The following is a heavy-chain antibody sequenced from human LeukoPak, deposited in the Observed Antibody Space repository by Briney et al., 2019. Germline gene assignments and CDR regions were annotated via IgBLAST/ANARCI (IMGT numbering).Heavy chain of an antibody. Sequence: ASVKVSCKASGGTFSSYAISWVRQAPGQGLEWMGGIIPIFGTANYAQKFQGRVTITADKSTSTAYMELSSLRSEDTAVYYCARSVTTVTTLDYWGQGTLVTVSS. V-gene: IGHV1-69*06. CDR2: IIPIFGTA. D-gene: IGHD4-17*01. CDR1: GGTFSSYA. J-gene: IGHJ4*02. CDR3: ARSVTTVTTLDY.